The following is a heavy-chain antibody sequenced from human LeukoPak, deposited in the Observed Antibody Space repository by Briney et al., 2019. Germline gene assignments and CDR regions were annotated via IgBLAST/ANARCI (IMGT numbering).Heavy chain of an antibody. D-gene: IGHD3-22*01. CDR3: ARVRDNGAYYLGAFDV. CDR2: IYANGGT. CDR1: GGSISGYY. V-gene: IGHV4-4*07. J-gene: IGHJ3*01. Sequence: PSETLSLTCTVSGGSISGYYWNWIRQSAGKGLEWIGRIYANGGTNYNPSLRSRVSMSVDTSKNQFSLKLTSVTAADTAIYYCARVRDNGAYYLGAFDVWGQGTMVTVSS.